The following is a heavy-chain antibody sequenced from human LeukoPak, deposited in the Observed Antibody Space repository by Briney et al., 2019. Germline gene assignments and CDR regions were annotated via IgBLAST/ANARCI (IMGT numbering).Heavy chain of an antibody. CDR2: INPNSGGT. V-gene: IGHV1-2*02. J-gene: IGHJ3*02. CDR3: ATFTVVDDAFDI. D-gene: IGHD4-23*01. CDR1: GNTFTGYY. Sequence: ASVKGSCKASGNTFTGYYMHWVRQAPGQRLEWMGWINPNSGGTNYAQKFQGRVTMTRDPSISTAYMELSRLRSDDTAVYYCATFTVVDDAFDIWGQGTMVTVSS.